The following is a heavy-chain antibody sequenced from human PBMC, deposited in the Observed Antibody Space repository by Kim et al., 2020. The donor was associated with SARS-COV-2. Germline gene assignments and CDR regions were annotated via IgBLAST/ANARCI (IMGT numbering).Heavy chain of an antibody. D-gene: IGHD2-2*01. CDR1: GFTFSSYA. CDR2: ISYDGSNK. J-gene: IGHJ5*01. V-gene: IGHV3-30-3*01. CDR3: ARDARRYCSSTSCSNWF. Sequence: GGSLRLSCAASGFTFSSYAMHWVRQAPGKGLEWVAVISYDGSNKYYADSVKGRFTISRDNSKNTLYLQMNSLRAEDTAVYYCARDARRYCSSTSCSNWF.